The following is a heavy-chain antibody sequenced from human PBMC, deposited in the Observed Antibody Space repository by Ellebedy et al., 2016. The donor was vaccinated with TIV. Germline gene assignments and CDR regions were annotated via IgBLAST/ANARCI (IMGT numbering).Heavy chain of an antibody. CDR1: GYTFTGYY. D-gene: IGHD3-16*02. V-gene: IGHV1-2*02. Sequence: AASVKVSCKASGYTFTGYYLHWVRQAPGQGPEWMGWINPNRGGTHFARQFQDRVTMTRDTSIFTAYMELSRLRSDDTAVYYCARGLDDYVGGIHRYATLIDYWGQGTLVTVSS. CDR2: INPNRGGT. CDR3: ARGLDDYVGGIHRYATLIDY. J-gene: IGHJ4*02.